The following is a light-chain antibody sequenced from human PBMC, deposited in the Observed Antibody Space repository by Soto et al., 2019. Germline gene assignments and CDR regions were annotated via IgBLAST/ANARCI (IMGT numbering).Light chain of an antibody. CDR1: NIGNKR. Sequence: SYELTQPPPVSMAPGQTARISFGGNNIGNKRVHWDQQKPGQAPVLVVYDDSDRPSGIPERFSGSNSGNTATLTISRVEAGDEADYYCQVWDSSSDSYVFGTGTKVTVL. J-gene: IGLJ1*01. V-gene: IGLV3-21*02. CDR3: QVWDSSSDSYV. CDR2: DDS.